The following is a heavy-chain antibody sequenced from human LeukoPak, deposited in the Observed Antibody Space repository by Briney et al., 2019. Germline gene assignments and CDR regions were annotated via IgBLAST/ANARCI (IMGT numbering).Heavy chain of an antibody. D-gene: IGHD6-19*01. CDR3: AKDKGRQWLVLDY. V-gene: IGHV3-23*01. Sequence: GGSLRLSCAASGFTFSSYAMSWVRQAPGKGLEWVSAISGSGGSTYYADSVKARFTISRDNSKNTLYLQMNSLRAEDTAVYYCAKDKGRQWLVLDYWGQGTLVIVSS. CDR2: ISGSGGST. J-gene: IGHJ4*02. CDR1: GFTFSSYA.